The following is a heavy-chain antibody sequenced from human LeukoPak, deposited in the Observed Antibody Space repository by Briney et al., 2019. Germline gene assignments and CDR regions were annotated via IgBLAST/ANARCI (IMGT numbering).Heavy chain of an antibody. CDR1: GFTFSGSA. CDR3: TSPEYYYGSGSYSYYYYYGMDV. V-gene: IGHV3-73*01. D-gene: IGHD3-10*01. J-gene: IGHJ6*04. CDR2: IRSKANSYAT. Sequence: PGGSLGLSCAASGFTFSGSAMHWVRQASGKGLEWVGRIRSKANSYATAYAASVKGRFTISRDDSKNTAYLQMNSLKTEDTAVYYCTSPEYYYGSGSYSYYYYYGMDVWGKGTTVTVSS.